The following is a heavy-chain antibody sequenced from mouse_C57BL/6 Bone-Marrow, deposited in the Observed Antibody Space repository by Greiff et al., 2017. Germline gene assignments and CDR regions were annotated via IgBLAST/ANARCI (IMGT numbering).Heavy chain of an antibody. Sequence: QVQLQQSGAELVKPGASVKISCKASGYAFSSYWMNWVKQRPGKGLGWIGQIYPVDGDTNYNGKFKGKATLTADKSSSTAYMQLSSLTSEDSAVYFCARWGGSSYNYYAMDYWGQGTSVTVSS. CDR2: IYPVDGDT. D-gene: IGHD1-1*01. CDR1: GYAFSSYW. V-gene: IGHV1-80*01. J-gene: IGHJ4*01. CDR3: ARWGGSSYNYYAMDY.